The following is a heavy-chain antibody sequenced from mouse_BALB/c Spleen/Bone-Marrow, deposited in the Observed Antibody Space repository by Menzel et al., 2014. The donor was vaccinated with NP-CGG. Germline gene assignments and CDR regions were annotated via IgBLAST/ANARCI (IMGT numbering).Heavy chain of an antibody. CDR2: ISYDGSN. CDR1: GYSITSGYY. Sequence: EVQLQQSGPGLVKPSQSLSLTCSVTGYSITSGYYWNWIRQFPGSKLGWMGYISYDGSNNYNPSLKNRISITRDTSKNQFFLKLNSVTTEDTATYYCARLDGFAYWGQGTLVTVSA. J-gene: IGHJ3*01. V-gene: IGHV3-6*02. CDR3: ARLDGFAY.